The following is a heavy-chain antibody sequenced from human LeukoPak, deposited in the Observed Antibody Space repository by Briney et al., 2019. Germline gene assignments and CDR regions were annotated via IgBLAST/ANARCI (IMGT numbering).Heavy chain of an antibody. Sequence: PSETLSLTCTVSGESINPYYWNWIRQSAGKGLEWIGHIYKSGTTSFSPSLTSRVTMSLDTSRNQFSLKLRSVTAADTAVYFCARSFLDYMDVWGKGTTVTVSS. CDR2: IYKSGTT. V-gene: IGHV4-4*07. D-gene: IGHD2/OR15-2a*01. CDR1: GESINPYY. CDR3: ARSFLDYMDV. J-gene: IGHJ6*03.